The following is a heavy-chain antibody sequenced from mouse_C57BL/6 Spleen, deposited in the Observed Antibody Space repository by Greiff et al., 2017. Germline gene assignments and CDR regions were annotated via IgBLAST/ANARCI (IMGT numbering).Heavy chain of an antibody. CDR1: GYTFTSYW. CDR3: ARESSGPYFDY. D-gene: IGHD3-2*02. CDR2: IDPSDSET. V-gene: IGHV1-52*01. Sequence: VQLQQPGAELVRPGSSVKLSCKASGYTFTSYWMHWVKQRPIQGLEWIGNIDPSDSETHYNQKFKDKATLTVDKSSSTAYMQLSSLTSEDSAVYYCARESSGPYFDYWGQGTTLTVSS. J-gene: IGHJ2*01.